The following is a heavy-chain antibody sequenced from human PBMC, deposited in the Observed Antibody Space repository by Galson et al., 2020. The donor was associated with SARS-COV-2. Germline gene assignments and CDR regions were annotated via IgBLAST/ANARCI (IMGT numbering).Heavy chain of an antibody. CDR2: INSDGSTT. D-gene: IGHD2-15*01. J-gene: IGHJ3*02. Sequence: GGSLRLSCAASGFTFSSYWMHWVRQAPGKGLVWVSRINSDGSTTSYADSVKGRFTISRDNAKNTLYLQMNSLRAEDTAMYYCTRDLIGYCSGGSCYASDAFDIWGQGTMVTVSS. V-gene: IGHV3-74*01. CDR3: TRDLIGYCSGGSCYASDAFDI. CDR1: GFTFSSYW.